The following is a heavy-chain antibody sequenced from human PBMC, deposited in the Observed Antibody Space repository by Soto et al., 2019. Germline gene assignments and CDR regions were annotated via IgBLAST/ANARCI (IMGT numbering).Heavy chain of an antibody. Sequence: QLQLQESGPGLVKPSETLSLTCTVSGGSISSSSYYWGWIRQPPGKGLEWIGSIYYSGSTYYNPSLKSRVTLSVDTAKNQFSLRLTSLTAADTAVYYCARRGGDCGGDCYPAYTWFDPWGQGTLVTVSS. CDR1: GGSISSSSYY. CDR3: ARRGGDCGGDCYPAYTWFDP. D-gene: IGHD2-21*02. V-gene: IGHV4-39*01. CDR2: IYYSGST. J-gene: IGHJ5*02.